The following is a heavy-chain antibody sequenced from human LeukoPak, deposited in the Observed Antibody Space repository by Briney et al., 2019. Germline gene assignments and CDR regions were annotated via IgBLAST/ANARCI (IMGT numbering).Heavy chain of an antibody. J-gene: IGHJ5*02. CDR2: IHYSGSA. CDR1: GGSISSSSYY. V-gene: IGHV4-39*07. D-gene: IGHD2-15*01. Sequence: PSETLSLTCTVSGGSISSSSYYWGWIRQSPGKGLEWIGSIHYSGSANYNPSLKSRVTISVDTSKKHFSLKLGSVTAADTAVYFCARGVVAGIVRNWFDPWGQGTLVTVSS. CDR3: ARGVVAGIVRNWFDP.